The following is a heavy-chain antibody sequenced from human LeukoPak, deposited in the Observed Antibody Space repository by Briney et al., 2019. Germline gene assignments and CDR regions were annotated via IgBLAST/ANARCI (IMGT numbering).Heavy chain of an antibody. D-gene: IGHD2-2*01. CDR2: ISSSSNYI. Sequence: SGRSLRPSCAASGFTFSSYSMNWVSQAPGKGLEWVSSISSSSNYIYYADSVKGRFTISRDNAKNSLYLQMNSLRAEDTAVYYCASAIVVVPAAGEFDYWGQGTLVTVSS. CDR1: GFTFSSYS. V-gene: IGHV3-21*01. CDR3: ASAIVVVPAAGEFDY. J-gene: IGHJ4*02.